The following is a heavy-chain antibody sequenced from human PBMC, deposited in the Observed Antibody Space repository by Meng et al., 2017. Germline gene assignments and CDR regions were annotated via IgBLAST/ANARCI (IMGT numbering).Heavy chain of an antibody. V-gene: IGHV1-69*05. CDR3: ASTIAVAGTGWFDP. D-gene: IGHD6-19*01. CDR1: GGTFSSYA. CDR2: IIPIFGTA. Sequence: VQLVQSGAEVKKPGSSVKVSSKASGGTFSSYAISWVRQAPGQGLEWMGGIIPIFGTANYAQKFQGRVTITTDESTSTAYMELSSLRSEDTAVYYCASTIAVAGTGWFDPWGQGTLVTVSS. J-gene: IGHJ5*02.